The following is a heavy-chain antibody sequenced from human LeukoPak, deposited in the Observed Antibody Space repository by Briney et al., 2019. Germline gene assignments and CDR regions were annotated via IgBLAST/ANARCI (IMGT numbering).Heavy chain of an antibody. J-gene: IGHJ3*02. CDR2: ISSRSNII. V-gene: IGHV3-48*01. Sequence: PGGSLRLSCAASGFTFSIYSMNWVRQAPGKGLEWVSYISSRSNIIHYADSVKGRFTISRDNAKNSLSLQMNSLRVEDTAVYYCARDYDTTGRAFDIWGQGTMVTVSS. CDR3: ARDYDTTGRAFDI. CDR1: GFTFSIYS. D-gene: IGHD3-22*01.